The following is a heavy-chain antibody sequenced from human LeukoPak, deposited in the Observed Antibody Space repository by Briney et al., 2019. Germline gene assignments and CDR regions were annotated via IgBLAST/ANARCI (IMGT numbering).Heavy chain of an antibody. J-gene: IGHJ5*02. CDR1: GYTFTSYA. CDR3: ARVPWFGEVSRFDP. Sequence: GASVKVSCKASGYTFTSYAMNWVRQAPGQGLEWMGWINTNTGNPTYAQGFTGRFVFSLDTSVSTAYLQISSLKAEDTAVYYCARVPWFGEVSRFDPWGQGTLVTVSS. V-gene: IGHV7-4-1*02. CDR2: INTNTGNP. D-gene: IGHD3-10*01.